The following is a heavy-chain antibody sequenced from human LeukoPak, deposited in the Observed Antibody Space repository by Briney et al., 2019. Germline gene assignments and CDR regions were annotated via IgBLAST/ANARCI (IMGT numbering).Heavy chain of an antibody. J-gene: IGHJ3*02. D-gene: IGHD2-21*01. V-gene: IGHV1-69*04. CDR2: IIPILGIA. CDR1: GGTFSSYA. CDR3: ARVHYTREHRAFDI. Sequence: GSSVTVSCKASGGTFSSYAISWVRQAPGQGLEWMGRIIPILGIANYAQKFQGRVTITADKSTSTAYMELSSLRSEDTAVYYCARVHYTREHRAFDIWGQGTMVTVSS.